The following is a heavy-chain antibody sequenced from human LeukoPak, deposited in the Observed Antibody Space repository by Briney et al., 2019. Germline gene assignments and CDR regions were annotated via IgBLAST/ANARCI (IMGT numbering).Heavy chain of an antibody. CDR1: GYTFTSNY. D-gene: IGHD3-22*01. CDR3: ARGFYDSSGYYQRAFSDYYYIDV. CDR2: INPSGGST. V-gene: IGHV1-46*01. Sequence: ASVKVSCKASGYTFTSNYMHWVRQAPGQGLEWMGIINPSGGSTSYAQKFQGRVTMTRDMSTSTVYMELSSLRSEDTAVYYCARGFYDSSGYYQRAFSDYYYIDVWGKGTTVTVSS. J-gene: IGHJ6*03.